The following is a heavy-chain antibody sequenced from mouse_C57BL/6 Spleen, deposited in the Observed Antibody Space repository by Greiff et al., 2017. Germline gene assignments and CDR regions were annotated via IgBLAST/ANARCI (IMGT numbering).Heavy chain of an antibody. J-gene: IGHJ3*01. D-gene: IGHD6-1*01. CDR2: ISDGGSYT. V-gene: IGHV5-4*01. Sequence: EVQLVEPGGGLVKPGGSLKLSCAASGFTFSSYAMPWVRQTPEKRLEWVATISDGGSYTYYPDNVKGRFTIARDNAKNDLYLQMSHLESEDTAMYYCASGAALIAWFAYRGQGTLVTVSA. CDR3: ASGAALIAWFAY. CDR1: GFTFSSYA.